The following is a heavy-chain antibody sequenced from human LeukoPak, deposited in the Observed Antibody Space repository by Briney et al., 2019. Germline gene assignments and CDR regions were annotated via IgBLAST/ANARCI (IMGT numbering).Heavy chain of an antibody. Sequence: SVKVSCKASGGTFSSYAISWVRQAPGQGLEWMGGIIPIFGTANYAQEFQGRVTITADESTSTAYMELSSLRSEDTAVYYCARGRDSSGYYYYTKLGFDYWGQGTLVTVSS. V-gene: IGHV1-69*13. D-gene: IGHD3-22*01. CDR2: IIPIFGTA. CDR1: GGTFSSYA. J-gene: IGHJ4*02. CDR3: ARGRDSSGYYYYTKLGFDY.